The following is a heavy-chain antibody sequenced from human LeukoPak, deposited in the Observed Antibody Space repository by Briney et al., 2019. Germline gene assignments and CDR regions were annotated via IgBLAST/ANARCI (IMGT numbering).Heavy chain of an antibody. D-gene: IGHD6-19*01. V-gene: IGHV4-61*08. CDR3: ARIRPIVFSSGWYDAFDI. CDR2: IYYSGST. CDR1: GGSISSGGYY. J-gene: IGHJ3*02. Sequence: PSQTLSLTCAVSGGSISSGGYYWSWIRQPPGKGLEWIGYIYYSGSTNYNPSLKSRVTISVDTSKNQFSLKLSSVTAADTAVYYCARIRPIVFSSGWYDAFDIWGQGTMVTVSS.